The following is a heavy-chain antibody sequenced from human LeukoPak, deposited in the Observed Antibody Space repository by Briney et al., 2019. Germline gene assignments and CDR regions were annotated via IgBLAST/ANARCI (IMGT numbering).Heavy chain of an antibody. CDR1: GGSFSGYY. Sequence: SETLSLTCAVYGGSFSGYYWSWIRQPPGKGREWIGEMNHIGTSIYNPSLKTRVTLSVDTSKNQFSLKLSSVTAADTAVYYCARLPSYYDILTGYYYAPWGQGTLVTVSS. CDR3: ARLPSYYDILTGYYYAP. D-gene: IGHD3-9*01. J-gene: IGHJ5*02. CDR2: MNHIGTS. V-gene: IGHV4-34*01.